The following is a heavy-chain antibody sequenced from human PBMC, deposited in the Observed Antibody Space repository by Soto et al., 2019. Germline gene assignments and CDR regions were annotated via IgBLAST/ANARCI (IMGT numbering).Heavy chain of an antibody. J-gene: IGHJ4*02. CDR1: GFTFSSYA. Sequence: EVQLLEFGGGLVQPGGSLRLSCAASGFTFSSYAMSWVRQAPGKGLEWVSAISGSGGSTYYADSVKGRFTISRDNSKNTLYLQMNSLRAEDTAVYYCAKPRVCSGGSCYYFDYWGQASLVTVSS. CDR3: AKPRVCSGGSCYYFDY. CDR2: ISGSGGST. D-gene: IGHD2-15*01. V-gene: IGHV3-23*01.